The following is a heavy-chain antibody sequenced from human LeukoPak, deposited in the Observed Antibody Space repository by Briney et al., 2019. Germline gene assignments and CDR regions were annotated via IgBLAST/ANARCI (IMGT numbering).Heavy chain of an antibody. CDR3: AKEAGGFDY. D-gene: IGHD1-26*01. V-gene: IGHV3-30*18. CDR2: ISYDGSNK. J-gene: IGHJ4*02. Sequence: GGSLRLSCAASGFTFSDYGIHWVRQAPGKGLEWVAVISYDGSNKYYADSVEGRFTISRDNSKNTLYLQMNSLRAEDAAVYYCAKEAGGFDYWGQGTLVTVSS. CDR1: GFTFSDYG.